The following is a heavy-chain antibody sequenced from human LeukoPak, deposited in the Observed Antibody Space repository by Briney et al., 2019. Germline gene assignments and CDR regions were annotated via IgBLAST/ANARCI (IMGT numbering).Heavy chain of an antibody. D-gene: IGHD3-16*01. CDR1: GYSISSGYY. Sequence: SETLSLTCTVSGYSISSGYYWGWIRQPPGKGLEWIGSMYHSGSSYYNPSLKSRATISVDTSKNQFPLRLSSVTAADTTMYYCARRGSYRYFDLWGRGTLVTVSS. CDR3: ARRGSYRYFDL. CDR2: MYHSGSS. J-gene: IGHJ2*01. V-gene: IGHV4-38-2*02.